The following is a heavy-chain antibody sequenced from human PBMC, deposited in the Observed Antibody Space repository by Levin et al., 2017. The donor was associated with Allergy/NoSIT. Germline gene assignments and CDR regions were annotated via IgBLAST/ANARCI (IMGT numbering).Heavy chain of an antibody. CDR3: ARDKSYTWSFDY. D-gene: IGHD1-26*01. CDR1: GFTFSSNG. J-gene: IGHJ4*02. V-gene: IGHV3-30*03. Sequence: GGSLRLSCEASGFTFSSNGMHWVRQAPGKGLEWVAVISHNGKYKYYADSVKGRFTISRDDSKSTLYLQMYNLRAEDTAVYYCARDKSYTWSFDYWGQGALVTVSS. CDR2: ISHNGKYK.